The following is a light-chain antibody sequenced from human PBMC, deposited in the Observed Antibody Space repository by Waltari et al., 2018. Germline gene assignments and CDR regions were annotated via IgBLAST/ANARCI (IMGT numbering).Light chain of an antibody. Sequence: QSVLTQPPSVSGAPGQGVTISCSGSDSNIGKNPVNWYQQLPGTAPRFLISNNNQRPSGVPDRFSGSKSGTSASLAISGLQSEDEADYYCASWHNSMNAYVFGTGTKVTVL. CDR3: ASWHNSMNAYV. V-gene: IGLV1-44*01. J-gene: IGLJ1*01. CDR1: DSNIGKNP. CDR2: NNN.